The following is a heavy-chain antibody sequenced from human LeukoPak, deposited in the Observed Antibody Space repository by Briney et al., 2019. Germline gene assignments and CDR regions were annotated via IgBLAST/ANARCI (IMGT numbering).Heavy chain of an antibody. CDR1: GFTFSSYA. CDR2: ISGSGGST. V-gene: IGHV3-23*01. Sequence: GGSLRLSCAASGFTFSSYAMSWVRQAPGKGLEWVSAISGSGGSTYYADSVKGRFTISRDNSKNTLYLQMNSLRAEDTAVYYCTTDRVVVVPAATYWGQGTLVTVSS. J-gene: IGHJ4*02. D-gene: IGHD2-2*01. CDR3: TTDRVVVVPAATY.